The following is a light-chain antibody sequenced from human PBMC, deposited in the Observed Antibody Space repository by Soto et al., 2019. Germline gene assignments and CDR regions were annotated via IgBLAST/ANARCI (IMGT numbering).Light chain of an antibody. J-gene: IGKJ5*01. CDR2: GSS. Sequence: EVVMRQSLATLSVSTGEGATLSCRASQGIGDTLAWYQHKPGQTPRLLIYGSSKRATGIPDRFSGSGSGTDFTLTISRLEPEDFALYYCQHYAHNSPITFGQGTRLEIK. CDR3: QHYAHNSPIT. V-gene: IGKV3-20*01. CDR1: QGIGDT.